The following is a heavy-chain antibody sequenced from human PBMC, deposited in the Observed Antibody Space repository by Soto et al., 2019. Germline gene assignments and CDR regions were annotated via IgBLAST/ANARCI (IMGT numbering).Heavy chain of an antibody. J-gene: IGHJ4*02. CDR3: ARRSSGRLTTAWAPLDW. D-gene: IGHD2-21*01. V-gene: IGHV3-7*03. CDR1: GFTFSTYW. Sequence: VQLVESGGGLVQPGESLRVSCEASGFTFSTYWMTWVRQAPGKGLEWVANIKQDGSEKFYVGSVRGRFTISRDNAKNSMYLQMNSLRADDTAVYYCARRSSGRLTTAWAPLDWWGQGTLVTVSS. CDR2: IKQDGSEK.